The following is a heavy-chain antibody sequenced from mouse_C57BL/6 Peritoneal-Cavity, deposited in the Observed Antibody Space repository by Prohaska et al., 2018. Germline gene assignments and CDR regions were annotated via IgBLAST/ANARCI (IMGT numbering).Heavy chain of an antibody. Sequence: QVQLQQPGAELVRPGASVKLSCKASGYTFTSNWMHWVKQRPIHGLEVSGYIDPAVSETHYNQKFKDKATLTVDNSSSTAYMQLSSLTSEDSAVYYCAREGSNYGFAYWGQGTLVAVSA. CDR1: GYTFTSNW. D-gene: IGHD2-5*01. CDR3: AREGSNYGFAY. J-gene: IGHJ3*01. V-gene: IGHV1-52*01. CDR2: IDPAVSET.